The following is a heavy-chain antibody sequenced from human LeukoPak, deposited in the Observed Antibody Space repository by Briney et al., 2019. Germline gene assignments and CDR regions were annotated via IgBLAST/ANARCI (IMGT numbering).Heavy chain of an antibody. Sequence: ASVKVSCKASGYTFTGYYMHWVRQAPGQGLEGMGWINPNSGGTNYAQKFQGWVTMTRDTSISTAYMELSRLRSDDTAVYYCARANRRGYSYGYYVYWGQGTLVTVSS. J-gene: IGHJ4*02. CDR1: GYTFTGYY. D-gene: IGHD5-18*01. CDR3: ARANRRGYSYGYYVY. V-gene: IGHV1-2*04. CDR2: INPNSGGT.